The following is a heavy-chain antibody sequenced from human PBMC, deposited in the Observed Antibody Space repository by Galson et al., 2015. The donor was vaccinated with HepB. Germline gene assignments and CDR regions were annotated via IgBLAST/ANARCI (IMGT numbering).Heavy chain of an antibody. J-gene: IGHJ6*02. V-gene: IGHV1-2*05. D-gene: IGHD6-19*01. CDR1: GYTFTGYY. CDR3: ARESSSGWLYGMDV. Sequence: SVKVSCKASGYTFTGYYMHWVRQAPGQGLEWMGRINPNSGGTNYAQKFQGRVTMTRDTSISTAYMELSRLRSDDTVVYYCARESSSGWLYGMDVWGQGTTVTVSS. CDR2: INPNSGGT.